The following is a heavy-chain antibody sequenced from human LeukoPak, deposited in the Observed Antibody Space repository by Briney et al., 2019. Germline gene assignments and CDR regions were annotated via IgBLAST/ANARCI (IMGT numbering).Heavy chain of an antibody. CDR2: INPNSGGT. J-gene: IGHJ4*02. CDR3: ARFAYSISWYYGCFDY. Sequence: GASVKVSCKASVYTFTGYYMHWARQAPGQGLEWMGWINPNSGGTNYAQKFQGRVTMTRDTSISTAYMELSRLRSDDTAVYYCARFAYSISWYYGCFDYWGQGTLVTVSS. D-gene: IGHD6-13*01. V-gene: IGHV1-2*02. CDR1: VYTFTGYY.